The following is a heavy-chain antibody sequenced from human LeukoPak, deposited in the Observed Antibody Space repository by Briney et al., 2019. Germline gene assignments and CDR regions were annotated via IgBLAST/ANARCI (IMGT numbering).Heavy chain of an antibody. CDR1: GASISSSF. D-gene: IGHD5/OR15-5a*01. V-gene: IGHV4-59*01. J-gene: IGHJ5*02. Sequence: SETLSLTCTVSGASISSSFWTWIRQSPGKGLEWLGYIYYTGNTNLNPSLKSRLTISLDPSKNQFSLRLSSVTAADTAIYYCARRMTVSATNWFDPWGQGTLVTVSS. CDR2: IYYTGNT. CDR3: ARRMTVSATNWFDP.